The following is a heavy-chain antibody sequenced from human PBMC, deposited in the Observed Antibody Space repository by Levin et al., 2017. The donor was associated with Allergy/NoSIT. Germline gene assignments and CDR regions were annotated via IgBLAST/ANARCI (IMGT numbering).Heavy chain of an antibody. Sequence: PGGSLRLSCAASGFTFSSYAMHWVRQAPGKGLEWVAVISYDGSNKYYADSVKGRFTISRDNSKNTLYLQMNSLRAEDTAVYYCARATGERTDFDYWGQGTLVTVSS. CDR3: ARATGERTDFDY. J-gene: IGHJ4*02. V-gene: IGHV3-30-3*01. D-gene: IGHD7-27*01. CDR2: ISYDGSNK. CDR1: GFTFSSYA.